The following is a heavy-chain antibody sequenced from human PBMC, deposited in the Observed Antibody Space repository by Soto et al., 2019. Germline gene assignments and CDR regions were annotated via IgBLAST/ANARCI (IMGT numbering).Heavy chain of an antibody. J-gene: IGHJ6*02. V-gene: IGHV1-46*01. CDR3: ARPPATYSYGMEV. CDR1: GYTFTSYY. CDR2: INPVGGST. Sequence: GPSVKVSCKASGYTFTSYYMHWVRQAPGHGLEWMALINPVGGSTTYAQKFQGRLTVTRDTSTSTVSMELSSLRSDDTAVYYCARPPATYSYGMEVWGQGTTVTVSS.